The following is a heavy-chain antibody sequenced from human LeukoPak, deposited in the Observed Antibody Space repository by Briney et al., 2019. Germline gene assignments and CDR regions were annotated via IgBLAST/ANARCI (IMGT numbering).Heavy chain of an antibody. D-gene: IGHD4-23*01. Sequence: GESLKISCKGSGYTFTTYWIGWVRQMPGKGLEWMGIIYPSDSDIRISPSFQGQVTISVDKSINTAYLQWSSLKAPDTAIYYCARRAVVIGVGYFDYWGQGTLVTVSS. CDR3: ARRAVVIGVGYFDY. CDR2: IYPSDSDI. CDR1: GYTFTTYW. J-gene: IGHJ4*02. V-gene: IGHV5-51*01.